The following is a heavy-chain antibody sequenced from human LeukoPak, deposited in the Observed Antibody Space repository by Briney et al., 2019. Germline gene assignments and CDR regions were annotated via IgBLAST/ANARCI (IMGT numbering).Heavy chain of an antibody. D-gene: IGHD6-13*01. V-gene: IGHV3-21*01. CDR1: GFTFSSYS. CDR2: ISSSSSYI. J-gene: IGHJ4*02. CDR3: ARVPGIAAAEDY. Sequence: NPGGSLRLSCAASGFTFSSYSMNWVRQAPGKGLEWVSSISSSSSYIYYADSVKGRFTISRDNSKNTLYLQMNSLRAEDTAVYYCARVPGIAAAEDYWGQGTLVTVSS.